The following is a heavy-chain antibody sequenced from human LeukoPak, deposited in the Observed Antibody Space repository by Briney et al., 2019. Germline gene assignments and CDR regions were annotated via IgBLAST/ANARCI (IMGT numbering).Heavy chain of an antibody. CDR2: ISYDGSNK. J-gene: IGHJ6*03. Sequence: GGSLRLSCAASGFTFSSYAMHWVRQAPGKGLEWVAVISYDGSNKYYADSVKGRFTISRDNSKNTLYLQMNSLRAEDTAVYYCARDQCSSTSCPYYYYYYMDVWGKGTTVTVSS. CDR3: ARDQCSSTSCPYYYYYYMDV. V-gene: IGHV3-30-3*01. D-gene: IGHD2-2*01. CDR1: GFTFSSYA.